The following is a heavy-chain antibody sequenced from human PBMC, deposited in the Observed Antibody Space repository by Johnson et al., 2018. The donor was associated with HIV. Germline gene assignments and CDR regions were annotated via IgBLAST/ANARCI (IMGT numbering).Heavy chain of an antibody. V-gene: IGHV3-30*02. D-gene: IGHD6-19*01. Sequence: QVQLVESGGGLIQPGGSLRLSCAASGFTVSSNYMSWVRQAPGKGLEWVAFIRYDGSNKYYADSVKGRFTISRDNSENTLYLQMNSLRAEDTAVYYCAKARSRGQGAFDIWGHGTMVTVSS. CDR3: AKARSRGQGAFDI. J-gene: IGHJ3*02. CDR2: IRYDGSNK. CDR1: GFTVSSNY.